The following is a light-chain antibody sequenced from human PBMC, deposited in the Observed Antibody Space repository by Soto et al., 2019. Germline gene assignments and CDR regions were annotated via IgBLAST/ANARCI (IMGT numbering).Light chain of an antibody. CDR2: EVT. J-gene: IGLJ2*01. V-gene: IGLV2-23*02. Sequence: QSALTQPASVSGSPGQSITISCTGTSSDVGAYNFVSWYQQFPGKAPKLMIYEVTKRPSGVSSRFSASKSGNTASLTISGVQAEDEADYYCCSYAGTTTWVFGGGTKLTVL. CDR3: CSYAGTTTWV. CDR1: SSDVGAYNF.